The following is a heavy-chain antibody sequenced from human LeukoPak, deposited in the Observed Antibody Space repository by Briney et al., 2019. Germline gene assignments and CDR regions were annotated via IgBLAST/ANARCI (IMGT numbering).Heavy chain of an antibody. CDR3: ARWLPYCGGGSCYSAWYGLDV. J-gene: IGHJ6*02. Sequence: GGSLRLSCAASGFTFSSYAMHWVRQAPGKGLEWVAVISYDGSNKYYADSVKGRFTISRDNSKNTLYLQMNSLRSEDTAVYYCARWLPYCGGGSCYSAWYGLDVWGQGTAVTVSS. D-gene: IGHD2-15*01. V-gene: IGHV3-30*14. CDR2: ISYDGSNK. CDR1: GFTFSSYA.